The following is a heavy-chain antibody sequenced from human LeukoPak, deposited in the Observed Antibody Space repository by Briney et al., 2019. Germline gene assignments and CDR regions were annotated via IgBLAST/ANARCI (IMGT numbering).Heavy chain of an antibody. CDR1: GFTFSDYY. J-gene: IGHJ4*02. Sequence: GGSLRLSCAASGFTFSDYYMSWIRQAPGKGLEWVSYISSSSSYTNYADSVKGRFTISRDNAKNSLYLQMNSLRAEDTAVYYCARVRSGSYSGEYYFDYWGQGTLVTVSS. D-gene: IGHD3-10*01. CDR2: ISSSSSYT. V-gene: IGHV3-11*06. CDR3: ARVRSGSYSGEYYFDY.